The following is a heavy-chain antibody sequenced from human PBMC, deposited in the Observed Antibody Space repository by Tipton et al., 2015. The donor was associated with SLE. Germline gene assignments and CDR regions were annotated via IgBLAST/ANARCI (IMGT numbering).Heavy chain of an antibody. CDR1: GGSISSSSYY. D-gene: IGHD5-18*01. CDR3: ARAEVTASLGKTGDYFDY. J-gene: IGHJ4*02. V-gene: IGHV4-39*07. CDR2: IYYSGST. Sequence: TLSLTCTVSGGSISSSSYYWGWIRQPPGKGLEWIGSIYYSGSTYYNPSLKSRVTISVDTSKNQFSLKLSSVTAADTAVYYCARAEVTASLGKTGDYFDYWGQGTLVTVSS.